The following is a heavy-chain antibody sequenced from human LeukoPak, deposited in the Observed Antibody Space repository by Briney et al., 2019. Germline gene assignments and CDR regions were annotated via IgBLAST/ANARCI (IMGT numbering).Heavy chain of an antibody. Sequence: PGRSLKLSCTASGFTFSRYGMAWVRQAPGKGLEWLGRIWYNASSHSYAGRVKGRFTVSRDDSKNTVYLQKNSLRVEDTALYYCARAEPDSQRTSGTWFAMDVWGQGTTGTDPS. CDR1: GFTFSRYG. D-gene: IGHD1-26*01. CDR2: IWYNASSH. V-gene: IGHV3-33*07. CDR3: ARAEPDSQRTSGTWFAMDV. J-gene: IGHJ6*02.